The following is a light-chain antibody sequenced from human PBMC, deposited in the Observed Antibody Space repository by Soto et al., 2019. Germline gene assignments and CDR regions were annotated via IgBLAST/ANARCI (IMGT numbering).Light chain of an antibody. Sequence: DIQMTQSPSSLSASVGDRVTITCRTSQSISNYLTWYQQKPGKAPKLLICAASSLQSGVPSRFSGSGSGTEFTLTISSLQPDDSATYYCQQYDSSSTFGGGTKVDIK. CDR1: QSISNY. CDR2: AAS. J-gene: IGKJ4*02. CDR3: QQYDSSST. V-gene: IGKV1-39*01.